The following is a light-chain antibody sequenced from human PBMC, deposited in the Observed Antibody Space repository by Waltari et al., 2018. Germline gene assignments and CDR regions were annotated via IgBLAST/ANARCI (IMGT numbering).Light chain of an antibody. Sequence: SFELTQPPSVSVSPGQTARITCPGDVLPKPYAHWYQQRPGQAPLLIIYKDTERPSGIPERFSGSSSGTTVTLTISGVLAEDEADYHCQSADSSGAYVVFGGGTKLTVL. CDR2: KDT. CDR1: VLPKPY. J-gene: IGLJ2*01. V-gene: IGLV3-25*03. CDR3: QSADSSGAYVV.